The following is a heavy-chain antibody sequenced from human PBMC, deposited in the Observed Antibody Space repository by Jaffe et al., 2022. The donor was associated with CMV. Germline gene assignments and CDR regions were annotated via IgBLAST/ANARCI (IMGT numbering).Heavy chain of an antibody. D-gene: IGHD2-21*01. CDR2: IYYSGST. Sequence: QVQLQESGPGLVKPSQTLSLTCTVSGGSISSGGYYWSWIRQHPGKGLEWIGYIYYSGSTYYNPSLKSRVTISVDTSKNQFSLKLSSVTAADTAVYYCARARRGLREYYFDYWGQGTLVTVSS. CDR3: ARARRGLREYYFDY. J-gene: IGHJ4*02. V-gene: IGHV4-31*03. CDR1: GGSISSGGYY.